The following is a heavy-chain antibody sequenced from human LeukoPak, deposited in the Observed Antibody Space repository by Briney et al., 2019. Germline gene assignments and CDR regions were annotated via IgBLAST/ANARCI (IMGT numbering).Heavy chain of an antibody. D-gene: IGHD3-10*01. J-gene: IGHJ4*02. CDR2: INMDGSST. CDR1: GFAFSTYR. V-gene: IGHV3-74*01. Sequence: GGSLRLSCAASGFAFSTYRMHWVRQAPGKGLTWGSRINMDGSSTSNADSVKGRFTISRDNAKNTLYLQMNSLRAEDTAVYYCARVRDSYGSGSYYHFDYWGQGTLVTVSS. CDR3: ARVRDSYGSGSYYHFDY.